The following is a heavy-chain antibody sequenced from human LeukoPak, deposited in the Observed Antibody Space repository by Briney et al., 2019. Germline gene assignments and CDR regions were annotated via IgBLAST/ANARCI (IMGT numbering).Heavy chain of an antibody. CDR1: GFTFSSYA. Sequence: GGSLRLSCAASGFTFSSYAMSWVRQAPGKGLEWVSGISGGGGSTYYADSVKGRFTISRDNSKNTLYLQMNSLRAEDTAVYYCAKGWSRGWLDYWGQGTVVTVSS. CDR2: ISGGGGST. D-gene: IGHD6-19*01. V-gene: IGHV3-23*01. CDR3: AKGWSRGWLDY. J-gene: IGHJ4*02.